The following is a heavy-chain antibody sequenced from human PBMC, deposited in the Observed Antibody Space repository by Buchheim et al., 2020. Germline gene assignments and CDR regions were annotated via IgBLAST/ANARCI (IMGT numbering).Heavy chain of an antibody. D-gene: IGHD2-2*01. CDR1: GFTFSSYA. CDR3: SADNCSSTSCEHIDY. V-gene: IGHV3-23*01. CDR2: ISGSGGST. J-gene: IGHJ4*02. Sequence: EVQLLESGGGLVQPGGSLRLSCAASGFTFSSYAMSWVRQAPGKGLEWVSAISGSGGSTYYADSVKGRFTISRATSKNTLYLQMNSLRAEDTAVYYCSADNCSSTSCEHIDYWGQGTL.